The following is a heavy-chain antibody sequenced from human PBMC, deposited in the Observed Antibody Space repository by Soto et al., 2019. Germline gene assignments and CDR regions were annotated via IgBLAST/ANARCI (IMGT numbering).Heavy chain of an antibody. CDR2: IWYDGSNK. Sequence: QVQLVESGGGVVQPGRSLRLSCAASGFTFSSYGMHWVRQAPGKGLEWVAVIWYDGSNKYYADSVKGRFTISRDNSKNTLYLQMNSLRAEDTAVYYCARAADDWYFDLWGRGTLVTASS. V-gene: IGHV3-33*01. CDR3: ARAADDWYFDL. J-gene: IGHJ2*01. CDR1: GFTFSSYG. D-gene: IGHD2-15*01.